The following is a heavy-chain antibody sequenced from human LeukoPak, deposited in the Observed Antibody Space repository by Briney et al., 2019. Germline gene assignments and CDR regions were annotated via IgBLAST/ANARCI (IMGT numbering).Heavy chain of an antibody. V-gene: IGHV5-51*01. Sequence: GESLKISCRGSGYTLTSYWIAWVRQMPGKGLEWMGIIYPGDSDTRYSPSFQGQVTISADKSISTAYLQWSSLKASDTAMYYCARRFFTMVRGGWFDPWGQGTLVTVSS. CDR3: ARRFFTMVRGGWFDP. D-gene: IGHD3-10*01. CDR1: GYTLTSYW. J-gene: IGHJ5*02. CDR2: IYPGDSDT.